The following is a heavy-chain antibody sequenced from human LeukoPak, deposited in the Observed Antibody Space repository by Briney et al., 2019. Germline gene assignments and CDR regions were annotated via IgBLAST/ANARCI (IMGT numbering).Heavy chain of an antibody. CDR2: IYYSGST. V-gene: IGHV4-59*08. CDR3: ARHVPYYYDSSGFLRPQYYFDY. CDR1: GGSISSYY. D-gene: IGHD3-22*01. J-gene: IGHJ4*02. Sequence: SETLSLTCTVSGGSISSYYWSWIRQPPGKGLEWIGYIYYSGSTNYNPSLKGRVTISVDTSKNQFSLKLSSVTAADTAVYYCARHVPYYYDSSGFLRPQYYFDYWGQGTLVTVSS.